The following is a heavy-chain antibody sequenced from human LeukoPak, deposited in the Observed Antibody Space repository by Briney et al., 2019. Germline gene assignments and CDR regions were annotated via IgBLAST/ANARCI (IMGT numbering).Heavy chain of an antibody. CDR1: GFTFSSNS. V-gene: IGHV3-7*01. Sequence: GGSLRLSCAASGFTFSSNSMNWVRQAPGKGLEWVANIKEDGSEKYYVDSVKGRFTISRDNTKNSLYLQMNSLRAEDTALYYCVRVMNYYDSSGYGNYFDYWGQGTLVTVSS. J-gene: IGHJ4*02. CDR2: IKEDGSEK. D-gene: IGHD3-22*01. CDR3: VRVMNYYDSSGYGNYFDY.